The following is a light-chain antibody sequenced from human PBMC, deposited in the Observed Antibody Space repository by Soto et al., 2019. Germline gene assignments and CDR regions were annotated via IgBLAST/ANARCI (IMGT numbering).Light chain of an antibody. CDR2: GAS. Sequence: IVMTRSHATLSVSPCERANLYFSASQSVGTKLAWYQQTPGQAPRLLIYGASNRATGIPDRFSGSGSGTDFTLTISRLEPEDFAVYYCQQYGSSSGTFGQGTKVDI. V-gene: IGKV3-20*01. CDR3: QQYGSSSGT. CDR1: QSVGTK. J-gene: IGKJ1*01.